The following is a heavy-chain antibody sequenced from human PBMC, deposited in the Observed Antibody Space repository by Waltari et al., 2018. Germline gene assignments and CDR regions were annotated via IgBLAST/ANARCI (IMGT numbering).Heavy chain of an antibody. CDR3: AKGGDCNGGSCNFDY. J-gene: IGHJ4*02. D-gene: IGHD2-15*01. CDR2: ISPNSGGT. Sequence: QVQLVQSGAEVKKPGASVMLSCKASGYTFTDWYMYWVRQAPGQGLEWMGRISPNSGGTNYAQKFQGRVTMTRDTSISTAYMELSRLTSDDTAVYYCAKGGDCNGGSCNFDYWGQGTVVTVSS. CDR1: GYTFTDWY. V-gene: IGHV1-2*06.